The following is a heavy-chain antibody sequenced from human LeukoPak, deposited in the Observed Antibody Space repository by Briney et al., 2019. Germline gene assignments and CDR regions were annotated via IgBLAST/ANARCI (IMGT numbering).Heavy chain of an antibody. CDR1: GFTFSNYW. D-gene: IGHD2-8*01. Sequence: HPGGSLRLSCVASGFTFSNYWMQWVRQVPGKGLVWVSRLNGDGTNIIYADSVKGRFTISRDNAENTLYLQMNSLRAEDTALYYCARSQSGVFDVWGQGTMVTVSS. CDR3: ARSQSGVFDV. V-gene: IGHV3-74*01. J-gene: IGHJ3*01. CDR2: LNGDGTNI.